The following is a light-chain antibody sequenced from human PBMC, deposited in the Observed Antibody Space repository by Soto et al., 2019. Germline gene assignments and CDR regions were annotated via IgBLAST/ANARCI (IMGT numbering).Light chain of an antibody. Sequence: EIVMTQSPATLSVSPGERATLSCRASQSVSSNLAWYQQKPGQAPRLLIYGASTRATGIPARFSGSGSGTEFTLTISSLQSEDFAAYSCQQYNNWPYTCGQGTKLEI. CDR2: GAS. J-gene: IGKJ2*01. CDR1: QSVSSN. CDR3: QQYNNWPYT. V-gene: IGKV3-15*01.